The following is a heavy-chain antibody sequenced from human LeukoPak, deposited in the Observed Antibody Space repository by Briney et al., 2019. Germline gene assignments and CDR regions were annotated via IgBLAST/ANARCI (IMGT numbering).Heavy chain of an antibody. CDR2: INSSGGST. V-gene: IGHV1-46*01. D-gene: IGHD2-15*01. CDR3: ARAELGYCSGGSCYPMPAAPDY. Sequence: ASVKVSCKASGYTFTSYYMHWVRQAPGQGLEWMGIINSSGGSTSYAQKFQGRVTMTRDTSTSTVYMELSSLRSEDTAVYYCARAELGYCSGGSCYPMPAAPDYWGQGTLVTVSS. J-gene: IGHJ4*02. CDR1: GYTFTSYY.